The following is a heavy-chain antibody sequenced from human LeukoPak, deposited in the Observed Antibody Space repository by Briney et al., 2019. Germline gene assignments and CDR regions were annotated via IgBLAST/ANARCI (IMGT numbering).Heavy chain of an antibody. D-gene: IGHD6-19*01. Sequence: GGSLRHTCAASGFIFSTYSMTWVRQVPGKGLEWVSSISTTSSYIYYADSMKGRFTISRDNAKNSLYLQMDSLRAEDTAVYYCAWHTDSSGWYTFDYWGQGSPVTVSS. CDR2: ISTTSSYI. CDR3: AWHTDSSGWYTFDY. J-gene: IGHJ4*02. V-gene: IGHV3-21*01. CDR1: GFIFSTYS.